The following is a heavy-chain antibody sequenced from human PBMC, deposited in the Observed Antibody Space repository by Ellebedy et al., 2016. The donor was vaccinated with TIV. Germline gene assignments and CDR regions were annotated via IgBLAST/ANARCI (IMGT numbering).Heavy chain of an antibody. V-gene: IGHV3-48*02. J-gene: IGHJ6*02. CDR2: ISGCSLSI. Sequence: GGSLRLXXAASGFTFNSYSMNWVRQAPGKGLEWVSYISGCSLSIYYADSVKGRFTISRDNAKNSLYLQMHSLRDEDTAVYYCARCRAAAYYYGLDVWGQGTTVTVSS. CDR3: ARCRAAAYYYGLDV. CDR1: GFTFNSYS. D-gene: IGHD2-15*01.